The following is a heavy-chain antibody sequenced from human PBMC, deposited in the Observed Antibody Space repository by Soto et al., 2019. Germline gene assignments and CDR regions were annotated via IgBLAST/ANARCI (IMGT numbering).Heavy chain of an antibody. CDR1: GFTFSNAY. Sequence: GGSLRLSCAASGFTFSNAYMSWVRQAPGKGLEYIGHIKSKTDGGTTDCAAPVQGRFTISRDESKNTLDLQMNSLKTEDTAVYYCTTYSFTSSAPYLLPWGQGTLVTVSS. CDR3: TTYSFTSSAPYLLP. V-gene: IGHV3-15*01. D-gene: IGHD2-2*01. CDR2: IKSKTDGGTT. J-gene: IGHJ5*02.